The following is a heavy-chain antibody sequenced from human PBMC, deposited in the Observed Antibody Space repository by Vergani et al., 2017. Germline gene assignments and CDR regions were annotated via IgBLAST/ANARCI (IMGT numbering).Heavy chain of an antibody. CDR1: GYTLTELS. Sequence: QVQLVQSGAEVKKPGASVKVSCKVSGYTLTELSMHWVRQAPGQGLEWMGGIIPIFGTANYAQKFQGRVTITADESTSTAYMELSSLRSEDTAVYYCARDGYGSGSYYKSGGMDVWGQGTTVTVSS. V-gene: IGHV1-69*13. D-gene: IGHD3-10*01. CDR3: ARDGYGSGSYYKSGGMDV. J-gene: IGHJ6*02. CDR2: IIPIFGTA.